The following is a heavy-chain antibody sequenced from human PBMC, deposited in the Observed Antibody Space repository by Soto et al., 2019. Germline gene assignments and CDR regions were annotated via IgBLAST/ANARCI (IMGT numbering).Heavy chain of an antibody. D-gene: IGHD2-21*01. V-gene: IGHV2-26*01. CDR2: IFSTDAK. CDR1: GFSLNNDRVG. Sequence: QVTLKESGPVLVKPTEPLTLSCTVSGFSLNNDRVGVAWIRQPPGKALEWLAHIFSTDAKVYNTSPKNTLTISKEPATSLLLLTTPTTGPVTTPPYPCVRARMLLDEHHALDPWGQGILVTVSA. CDR3: VRARMLLDEHHALDP. J-gene: IGHJ5*02.